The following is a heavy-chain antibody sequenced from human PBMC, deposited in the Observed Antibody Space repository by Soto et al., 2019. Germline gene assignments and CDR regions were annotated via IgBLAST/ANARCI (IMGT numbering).Heavy chain of an antibody. CDR1: GAIFSSNA. CDR3: ATRGRGYSYAPRFYFEY. Sequence: QVQLVQSGAEVKKPGSSVKVTCKASGAIFSSNAISWVRQAPGQGLEWMGGILPIFGRTNYAQKFQGRVTITADESTRTAYMELSSLKSEDTAVYYCATRGRGYSYAPRFYFEYWGQGPLVTVSS. D-gene: IGHD5-18*01. CDR2: ILPIFGRT. V-gene: IGHV1-69*01. J-gene: IGHJ4*02.